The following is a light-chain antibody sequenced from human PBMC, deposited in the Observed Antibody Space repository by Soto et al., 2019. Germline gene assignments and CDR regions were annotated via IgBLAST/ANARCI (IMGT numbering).Light chain of an antibody. V-gene: IGKV3-20*01. CDR1: QSLKNNY. CDR2: DAS. J-gene: IGKJ4*01. Sequence: EIVLTQSPGTLSLSPGERATLACRASQSLKNNYLAWYQQKPGQAPSLLIYDASRRAHGIPDRFSGSGSGTDFTLIISRLDPEDFAVYHCQQYGTSPQNSFGGGTKVEMK. CDR3: QQYGTSPQNS.